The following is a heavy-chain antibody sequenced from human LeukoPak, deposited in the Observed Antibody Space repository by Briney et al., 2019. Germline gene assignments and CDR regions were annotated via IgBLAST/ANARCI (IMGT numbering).Heavy chain of an antibody. D-gene: IGHD6-6*01. V-gene: IGHV5-51*01. Sequence: GASLQISCKGSGYSFTSYWIGWVRQMPGKGLEWMGIIYPGDSDTRYSPSFQGQVTISADKSINTAYLQWSSLKASDTAMYYCARTGIAARFGWFDPWGQGTLVTVSS. J-gene: IGHJ5*02. CDR3: ARTGIAARFGWFDP. CDR1: GYSFTSYW. CDR2: IYPGDSDT.